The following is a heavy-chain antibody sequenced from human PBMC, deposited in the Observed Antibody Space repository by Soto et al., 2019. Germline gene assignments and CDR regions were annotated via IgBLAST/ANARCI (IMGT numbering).Heavy chain of an antibody. J-gene: IGHJ6*02. CDR2: INHSGST. CDR1: GGSFSGYY. D-gene: IGHD6-19*01. Sequence: LSLTCAVYGGSFSGYYWSWIRQPPGKGLEWIGEINHSGSTNYNPSLKSRVTISVDTSKNQFSLKLSSVTAADTAVYYCARLTRGEQWLVKYYYYGMDVWGQGTTVTVSS. V-gene: IGHV4-34*01. CDR3: ARLTRGEQWLVKYYYYGMDV.